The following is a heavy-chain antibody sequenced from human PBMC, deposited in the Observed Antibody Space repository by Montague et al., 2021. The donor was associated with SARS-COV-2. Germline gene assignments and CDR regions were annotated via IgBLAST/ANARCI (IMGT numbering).Heavy chain of an antibody. D-gene: IGHD6-19*01. CDR2: IFSGGTA. CDR1: GYSISNYY. V-gene: IGHV4-59*01. CDR3: ARGEVAGPFDY. Sequence: SETLSHTCSVSGYSISNYYWSWIRQPPGKGLEWLGYIFSGGTATYNASLRSRLTISVDTSTNQFSLKVTSVTTADTATYYCARGEVAGPFDYWGLGTLVTVSS. J-gene: IGHJ4*02.